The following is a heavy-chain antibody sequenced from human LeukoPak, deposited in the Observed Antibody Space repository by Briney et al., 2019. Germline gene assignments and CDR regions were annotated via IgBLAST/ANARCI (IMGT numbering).Heavy chain of an antibody. CDR1: GYTFTSYD. CDR3: AGTTVKGGFDY. D-gene: IGHD4-17*01. V-gene: IGHV1-8*01. Sequence: ASVKVSCKASGYTFTSYDINWVRQATGQGLEWMGWMNPNSGNTGYAQKFQGRVTTTWNTSISTAYMELSSLRSEDTAVYYCAGTTVKGGFDYWGQGTLVTVSS. CDR2: MNPNSGNT. J-gene: IGHJ4*02.